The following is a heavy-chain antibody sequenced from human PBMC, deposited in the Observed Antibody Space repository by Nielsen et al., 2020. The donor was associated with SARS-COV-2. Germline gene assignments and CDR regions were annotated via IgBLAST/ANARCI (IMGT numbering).Heavy chain of an antibody. V-gene: IGHV3-30-3*01. CDR3: ARDIVVVPAAVLGMDV. CDR1: GFTFSSYA. CDR2: ISYDGSNK. Sequence: GESLKISCAASGFTFSSYAMHWVRQAPGKGLEWVAVISYDGSNKYYADSVKGRFTISRDNSKNTLYLQMNSLRAEDTAVYYCARDIVVVPAAVLGMDVWGQGTTVTVS. J-gene: IGHJ6*02. D-gene: IGHD2-2*01.